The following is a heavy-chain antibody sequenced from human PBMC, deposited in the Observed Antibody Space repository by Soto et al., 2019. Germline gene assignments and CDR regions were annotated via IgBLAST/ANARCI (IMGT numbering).Heavy chain of an antibody. CDR2: ISSGSTTV. V-gene: IGHV3-48*01. J-gene: IGHJ6*02. CDR1: GFTFSSYS. CDR3: ASRGGLVRGNYYGMDV. D-gene: IGHD3-10*01. Sequence: PGGSLRLSCAASGFTFSSYSMNWVRQAPGKGLEWFFFISSGSTTVYYADSVKGRFTISRDNAENSLHLQMNSLRAEDTAVYYCASRGGLVRGNYYGMDVWGQGTTVTVSS.